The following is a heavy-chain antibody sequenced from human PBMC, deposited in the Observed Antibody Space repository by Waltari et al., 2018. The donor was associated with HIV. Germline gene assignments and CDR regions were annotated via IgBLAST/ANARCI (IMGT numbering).Heavy chain of an antibody. CDR2: VYCSGSA. CDR3: ARHGIRGDYGVPFDP. D-gene: IGHD4-17*01. Sequence: QLQLQESGPGLVKPSETLTLTCSVSGGSISRRDYYWGWIRQPPGKGLGWIGSVYCSGSAYYNPSLKRRVTIAVDTSKSQFSLKVSSVTAADTAVYWCARHGIRGDYGVPFDPWGQGTLVTVSS. J-gene: IGHJ5*02. CDR1: GGSISRRDYY. V-gene: IGHV4-39*01.